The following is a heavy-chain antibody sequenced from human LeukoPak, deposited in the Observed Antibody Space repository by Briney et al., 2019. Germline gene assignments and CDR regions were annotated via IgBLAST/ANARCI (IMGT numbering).Heavy chain of an antibody. CDR3: ARRRWQRGPDVVNPFDY. CDR1: GGSISSSNW. Sequence: SGTLSLTCAVSGGSISSSNWWNWVRQTPGKGLEWIGEIYHRGNTHYNPSLKSRVTMSVDTSTNQFSLRVNSVTAADTAVYYCARRRWQRGPDVVNPFDYWGQGTLVTVSS. V-gene: IGHV4-4*02. J-gene: IGHJ4*02. CDR2: IYHRGNT. D-gene: IGHD5-12*01.